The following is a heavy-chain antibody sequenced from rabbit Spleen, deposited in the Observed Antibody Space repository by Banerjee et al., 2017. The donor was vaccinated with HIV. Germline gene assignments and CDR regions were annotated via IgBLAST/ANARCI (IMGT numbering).Heavy chain of an antibody. J-gene: IGHJ4*01. CDR1: GFDFSGSW. CDR3: AKGAYAPGLNL. D-gene: IGHD6-1*01. Sequence: QEQLVESGGGLVQPEGSLTLTCKASGFDFSGSWMSWVRQAPGKGLEWLGIINTDIGSTYYAKWAKGRFTISKTSSTTVTLQLTSLTGADTATYFCAKGAYAPGLNLWGPGTLVTVS. CDR2: INTDIGST. V-gene: IGHV1S45*01.